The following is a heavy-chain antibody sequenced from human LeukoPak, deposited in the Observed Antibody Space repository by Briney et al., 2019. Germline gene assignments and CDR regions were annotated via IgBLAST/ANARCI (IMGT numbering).Heavy chain of an antibody. V-gene: IGHV4-39*07. CDR3: AVVTTTSYYYYYYMDI. CDR2: IYYSGST. D-gene: IGHD2-21*02. Sequence: NPSETLSLTCTVSGGFINSSTYYWGWIRQPPGKGLEWIGSIYYSGSTYYNPSLKSRVTISVDRSKNQFSLKLSSVTAADTAVYYCAVVTTTSYYYYYYMDIWGKGTTVTVSS. J-gene: IGHJ6*03. CDR1: GGFINSSTYY.